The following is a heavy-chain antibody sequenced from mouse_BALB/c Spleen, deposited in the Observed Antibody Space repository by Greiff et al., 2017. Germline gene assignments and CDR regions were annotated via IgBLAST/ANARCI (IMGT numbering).Heavy chain of an antibody. CDR2: ISSGSSTI. CDR3: ARSPLGAYAMDY. CDR1: GFTFSSFG. D-gene: IGHD3-3*01. V-gene: IGHV5-17*02. Sequence: EVQGVESGGGLVQPGGSRKLSCAASGFTFSSFGMHWVRQAPEKGLEWVAYISSGSSTIYYADTVKGRFTISRDNPKNTLFLQMTSLRSEDTAMYYCARSPLGAYAMDYWGQGTSVTVSS. J-gene: IGHJ4*01.